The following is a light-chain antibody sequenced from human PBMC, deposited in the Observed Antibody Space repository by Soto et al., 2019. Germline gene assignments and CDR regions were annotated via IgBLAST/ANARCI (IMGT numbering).Light chain of an antibody. V-gene: IGLV4-69*01. CDR3: QTWATGIQL. CDR1: SGHRNYA. J-gene: IGLJ2*01. CDR2: LDSDGSH. Sequence: QSVLTQSPSASASLGASVKLTCTLSSGHRNYAIAWHQQQPEKGPRYLMRLDSDGSHSKGDGIPDRFSGSSSGAERYLTISSLQSEDEADYYCQTWATGIQLFGGGTKLTVL.